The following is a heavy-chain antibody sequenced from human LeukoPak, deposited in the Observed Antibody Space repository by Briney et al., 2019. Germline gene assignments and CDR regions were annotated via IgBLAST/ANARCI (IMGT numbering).Heavy chain of an antibody. D-gene: IGHD2-15*01. CDR2: ISSSGSTI. Sequence: SGGSLRLSCVASGFTFSDYYMNWIRQAPGKGLEWVSYISSSGSTIYYADSVKGRFTISRDNAKNSLYLQMSSLRAEDTAVYYCAKAGAVVVVAAKYFDYWGQGTLVTVSS. V-gene: IGHV3-11*04. CDR3: AKAGAVVVVAAKYFDY. J-gene: IGHJ4*02. CDR1: GFTFSDYY.